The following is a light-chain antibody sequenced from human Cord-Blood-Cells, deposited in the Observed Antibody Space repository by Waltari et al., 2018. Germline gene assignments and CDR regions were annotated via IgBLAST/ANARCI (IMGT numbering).Light chain of an antibody. Sequence: QSALTQPRSVSGSPGQSVTISCTGTSRDVGGYNYVSWYHQHPGKAPKLMIYDVSKRPSGGPDRFSGSKSGNTASLTISGLQAEDEADYYCCSYAGSYVFGTGTKVTVL. CDR2: DVS. V-gene: IGLV2-11*01. J-gene: IGLJ1*01. CDR3: CSYAGSYV. CDR1: SRDVGGYNY.